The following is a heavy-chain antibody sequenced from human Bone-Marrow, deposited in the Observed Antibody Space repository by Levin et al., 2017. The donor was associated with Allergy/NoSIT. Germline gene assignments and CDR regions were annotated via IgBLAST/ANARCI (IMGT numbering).Heavy chain of an antibody. J-gene: IGHJ4*02. CDR1: GYTFTSYA. D-gene: IGHD6-19*01. V-gene: IGHV7-4-1*02. CDR2: INTNTGNP. CDR3: ARGVRGQWLVPCDY. Sequence: GESLKISCKASGYTFTSYAMNWVRQAPGQGLEWMGWINTNTGNPTYAQGFTGRFVFSLDTSVSTAYLQISSLKAEDTAVYYCARGVRGQWLVPCDYWGQGTLVTVSS.